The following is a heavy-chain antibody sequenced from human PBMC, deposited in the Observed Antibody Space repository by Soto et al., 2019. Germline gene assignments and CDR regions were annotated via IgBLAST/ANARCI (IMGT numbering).Heavy chain of an antibody. CDR1: GFTFTSYW. V-gene: IGHV3-7*03. Sequence: GGSLRLSCAASGFTFTSYWMNWVRQAPGKGLEWVANIDRDGGDQNYVDSVKGRFTISRDNAKNSLYLQINSLRVEDTAVYYCVRGTLTPGLDNWGQGSRVTVSS. J-gene: IGHJ4*02. CDR2: IDRDGGDQ. D-gene: IGHD1-7*01. CDR3: VRGTLTPGLDN.